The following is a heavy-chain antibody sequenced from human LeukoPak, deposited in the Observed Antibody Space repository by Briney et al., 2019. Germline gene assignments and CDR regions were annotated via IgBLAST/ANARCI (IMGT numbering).Heavy chain of an antibody. Sequence: PGGSLRLSCAASGFTFSSYAMSWVRQAPGKGLEWVSAISGSGGSAYYADSVKGRFTISRDNSKNTLYLQMNSLRAEDTAVYYCARHGPNDYGGNWDWYFDLWGRGTLVTVSS. J-gene: IGHJ2*01. CDR3: ARHGPNDYGGNWDWYFDL. CDR1: GFTFSSYA. D-gene: IGHD4-23*01. CDR2: ISGSGGSA. V-gene: IGHV3-23*01.